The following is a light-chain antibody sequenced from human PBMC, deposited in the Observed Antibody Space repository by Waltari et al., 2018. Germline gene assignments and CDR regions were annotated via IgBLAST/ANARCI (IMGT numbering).Light chain of an antibody. CDR1: SSDVVAYNY. Sequence: QSALTQPASVSGSPGQSITISCTGTSSDVVAYNYVSWYQQHPGKAPKLMIYDVSNRPSGVSNRFSGSKSGNTASLTISGLQAEDEADYYCSSYTSSTTLVFGGGTKLTVL. CDR2: DVS. J-gene: IGLJ2*01. V-gene: IGLV2-14*03. CDR3: SSYTSSTTLV.